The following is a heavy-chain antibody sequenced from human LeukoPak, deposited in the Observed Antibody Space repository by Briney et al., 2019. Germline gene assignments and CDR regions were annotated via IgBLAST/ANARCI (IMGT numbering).Heavy chain of an antibody. V-gene: IGHV4-59*01. CDR1: GGSISSYY. CDR2: IHYSGST. CDR3: ARGGYYGSGNDFRFDP. D-gene: IGHD3-10*01. Sequence: SETLSLTCAASGGSISSYYWSWIRQPPGKGLEWIGYIHYSGSTNYKPSLKSRVTISVDTSKNPLSLKLSSVTAADTAVYYCARGGYYGSGNDFRFDPWGQGTLVTVSS. J-gene: IGHJ5*02.